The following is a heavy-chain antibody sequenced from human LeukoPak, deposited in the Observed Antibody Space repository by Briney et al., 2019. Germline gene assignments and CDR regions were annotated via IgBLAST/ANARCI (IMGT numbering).Heavy chain of an antibody. CDR2: ISSTGRHI. V-gene: IGHV3-21*01. D-gene: IGHD3-22*01. CDR3: ARDSDSSSRYMDYFDY. CDR1: GFTFSDYY. J-gene: IGHJ4*02. Sequence: GGSLRLSCAASGFTFSDYYMNWVRQAPGKGLEWVSSISSTGRHINYADSMKGRFTISRDNAKNSLYLQMNNLRAEDTAVYYCARDSDSSSRYMDYFDYWGQGALVTVSS.